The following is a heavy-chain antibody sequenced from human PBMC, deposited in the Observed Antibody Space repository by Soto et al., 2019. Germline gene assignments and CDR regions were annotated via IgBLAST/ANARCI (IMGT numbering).Heavy chain of an antibody. CDR3: ATTTYSDY. J-gene: IGHJ4*01. CDR1: GFTFSSYW. Sequence: PVGSLRLSGVASGFTFSSYWISWFRQAPGKGLEWVANIKHYGSEKYYVDSVKGRFTISRDNAKNSLYLQMNSLRAEDTAVYYCATTTYSDYWGQGTLVTVSS. V-gene: IGHV3-7*01. CDR2: IKHYGSEK.